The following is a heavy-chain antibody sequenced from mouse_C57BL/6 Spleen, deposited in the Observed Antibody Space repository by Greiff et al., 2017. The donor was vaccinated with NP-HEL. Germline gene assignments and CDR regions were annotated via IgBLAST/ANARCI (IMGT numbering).Heavy chain of an antibody. V-gene: IGHV1-72*01. CDR1: GYTFTSYW. J-gene: IGHJ1*03. CDR2: IDPNSGGT. Sequence: QVQLKQPGAELVKPGASVKLSCKASGYTFTSYWMHWVKQRPGRGLEWIGRIDPNSGGTKYNEKFKSKATLTVDKPSSTAYMQLSSLTSEDSAVYYCARYYGNYDWYFDVWGTGTTVTVSS. D-gene: IGHD2-1*01. CDR3: ARYYGNYDWYFDV.